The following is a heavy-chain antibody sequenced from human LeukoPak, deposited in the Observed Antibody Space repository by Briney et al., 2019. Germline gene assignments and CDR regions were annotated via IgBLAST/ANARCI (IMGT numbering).Heavy chain of an antibody. D-gene: IGHD3-22*01. CDR1: GGTFSSYT. CDR2: ISAYNGNT. J-gene: IGHJ1*01. V-gene: IGHV1-18*01. Sequence: ASVKVSCKASGGTFSSYTISWVRQAPGQGLEWMGGISAYNGNTNYAQKLQGRVTMTTDTSTSTAYMELRSLRSDDTAVYYCARVMYYDTSGYYSFQHWGQGTLVTVSS. CDR3: ARVMYYDTSGYYSFQH.